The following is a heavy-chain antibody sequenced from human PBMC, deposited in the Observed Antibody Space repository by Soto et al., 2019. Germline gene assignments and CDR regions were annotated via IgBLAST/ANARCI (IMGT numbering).Heavy chain of an antibody. J-gene: IGHJ5*02. CDR2: IYYSGST. D-gene: IGHD6-19*01. CDR1: GGSISSYY. CDR3: NSLKTEDTAVYYCTTGPAVAGT. Sequence: PSETLSLTCTVSGGSISSYYWSWIRQPPGKGLEWIGYIYYSGSTNYNPSLKSRVTISVDTSKNQFSLKLSSVSSVFTLYLQMNSLKTEDTAVYYCTTGPAVAGTWGQGTLVTVSS. V-gene: IGHV4-59*01.